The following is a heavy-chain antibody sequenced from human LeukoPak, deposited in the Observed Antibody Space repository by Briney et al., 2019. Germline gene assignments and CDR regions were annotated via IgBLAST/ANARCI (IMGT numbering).Heavy chain of an antibody. V-gene: IGHV3-48*01. CDR3: ASTGNSDY. Sequence: GGSLRLSCAASGFTFSSYSMNWVRQAPGKGLEWVSYISSSSSAIYYADYVKGRFTISRDNARNSLYLQMNSLRAEDTAGYYCASTGNSDYWGQGTLVTVSS. CDR1: GFTFSSYS. D-gene: IGHD2-8*02. CDR2: ISSSSSAI. J-gene: IGHJ4*02.